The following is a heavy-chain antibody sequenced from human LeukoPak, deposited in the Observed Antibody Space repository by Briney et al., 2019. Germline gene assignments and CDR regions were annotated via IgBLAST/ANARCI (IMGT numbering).Heavy chain of an antibody. CDR1: GFTFSDAW. J-gene: IGHJ4*02. D-gene: IGHD2-15*01. CDR2: IKSKIDGGTI. Sequence: GGSLRLSCVAFGFTFSDAWMSWVRQAPGKGLEWVGRIKSKIDGGTIDYAAPVKGRFTISRDDSRKTLYLQMNSLKTEDTAVYYCTTRRQDGWWGQGTLVTVSS. CDR3: TTRRQDGW. V-gene: IGHV3-15*01.